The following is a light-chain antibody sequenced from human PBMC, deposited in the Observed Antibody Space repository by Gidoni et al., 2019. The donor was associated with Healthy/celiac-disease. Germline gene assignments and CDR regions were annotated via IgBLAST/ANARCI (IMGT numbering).Light chain of an antibody. CDR2: KAS. CDR3: QQYNSPPFT. J-gene: IGKJ3*01. CDR1: QSISSW. Sequence: DIQMTQSPSTLSASVGDRVTITCRASQSISSWLAWYQQKPGKAPKLLIYKASSLESGVPSRFSGSGSGTEFTLTISSLQPEDFATYYCQQYNSPPFTFGPGTKVDIK. V-gene: IGKV1-5*03.